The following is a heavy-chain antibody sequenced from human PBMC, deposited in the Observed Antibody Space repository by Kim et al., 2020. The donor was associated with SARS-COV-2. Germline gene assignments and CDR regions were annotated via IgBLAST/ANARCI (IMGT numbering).Heavy chain of an antibody. Sequence: GGSLRLSCAASGFTFSSYWMHWVRQAPGKGLVWVSRINSDGSSTSYADSVKGRFTISRDNAKNTLYLQMNSLRAEDTAVYYCARVMRYYDYVWGSYRVVNNWFDPWGQGTLVTVSS. CDR3: ARVMRYYDYVWGSYRVVNNWFDP. D-gene: IGHD3-16*02. V-gene: IGHV3-74*01. CDR1: GFTFSSYW. CDR2: INSDGSST. J-gene: IGHJ5*02.